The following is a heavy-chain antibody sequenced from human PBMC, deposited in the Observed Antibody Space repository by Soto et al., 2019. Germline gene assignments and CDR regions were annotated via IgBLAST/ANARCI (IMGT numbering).Heavy chain of an antibody. V-gene: IGHV1-2*02. D-gene: IGHD2-2*01. CDR2: INPISGDT. CDR3: ARGRYCSSTSCYREGDRFDP. Sequence: ASVKVSCKASGYTFTGYYMHWVRQAPGQGLEWMGWINPISGDTNYAQKFQHRVAMTRDTSINTAYMELSRLRSDDTAVYYCARGRYCSSTSCYREGDRFDPWGQGTLVTVSS. CDR1: GYTFTGYY. J-gene: IGHJ5*02.